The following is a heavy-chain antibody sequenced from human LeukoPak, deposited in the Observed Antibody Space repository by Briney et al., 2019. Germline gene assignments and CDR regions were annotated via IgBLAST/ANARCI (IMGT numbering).Heavy chain of an antibody. CDR2: IYTSGST. V-gene: IGHV4-4*09. Sequence: SETLSLTCTVSGGSISSYYWSWIRQPPGKGLEWIGYIYTSGSTNYNPSLKSRLTISVDTSKNQLSLKLRSVTAADTAVYYCARAVPSAVYWFDPWGQGTLVTVSS. CDR3: ARAVPSAVYWFDP. CDR1: GGSISSYY. J-gene: IGHJ5*02. D-gene: IGHD2-2*01.